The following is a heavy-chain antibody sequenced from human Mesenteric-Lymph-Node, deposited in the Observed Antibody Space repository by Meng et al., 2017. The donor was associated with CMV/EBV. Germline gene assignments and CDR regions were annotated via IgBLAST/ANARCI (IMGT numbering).Heavy chain of an antibody. CDR2: ISSSGSTI. CDR3: ARGAPTGDYADY. Sequence: GESLKISCAASIIAVSSNYMTWVRQAPGKGLEWVSYISSSGSTIYYADSVKGRFTISRDNAKNSLYLQMNSLRAEDTAVYYCARGAPTGDYADYWGQGTLVTVSS. D-gene: IGHD4-17*01. V-gene: IGHV3-11*04. CDR1: IIAVSSNY. J-gene: IGHJ4*02.